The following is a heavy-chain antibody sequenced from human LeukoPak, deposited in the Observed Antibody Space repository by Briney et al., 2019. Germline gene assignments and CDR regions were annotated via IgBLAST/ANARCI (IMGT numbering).Heavy chain of an antibody. V-gene: IGHV3-23*01. CDR1: GFTFSSYA. D-gene: IGHD6-13*01. CDR2: ISGSGGST. CDR3: AKRSSSGYAFDI. Sequence: GGSLRLSCAASGFTFSSYAMSWVRQAPGKGLEWDSAISGSGGSTYYADSVKGRFTISRDNSKNTLYLQMNSLRAEDTAVYYCAKRSSSGYAFDIWGQGTMVTVSS. J-gene: IGHJ3*02.